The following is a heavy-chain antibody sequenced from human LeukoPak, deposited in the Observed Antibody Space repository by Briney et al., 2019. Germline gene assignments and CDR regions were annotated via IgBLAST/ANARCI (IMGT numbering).Heavy chain of an antibody. V-gene: IGHV4-59*01. D-gene: IGHD7-27*01. CDR1: GGSISSYY. Sequence: SETLSLTCTVSGGSISSYYWSWIRQPPGKGLEWIGYINYSGSTNYNPSLKSRVTISVDTSKNQFSLRLTSVTAADTAVYYCARGGTGDLDYWGQGTLVTVSS. CDR2: INYSGST. CDR3: ARGGTGDLDY. J-gene: IGHJ4*02.